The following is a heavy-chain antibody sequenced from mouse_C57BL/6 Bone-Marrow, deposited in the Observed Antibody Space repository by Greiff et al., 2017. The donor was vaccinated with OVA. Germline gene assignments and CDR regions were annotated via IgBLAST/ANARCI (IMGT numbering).Heavy chain of an antibody. CDR2: IYPSDSET. V-gene: IGHV1-61*01. CDR3: ARSASGYVDY. CDR1: GYTFTSYW. Sequence: QVQLPQPGAELVRPGSSVKLSCKASGYTFTSYWMDWVKQRPGQGLEWIGNIYPSDSETNYNQKFKDKATLTVDKSSSTAYMQLSSLTSEDSAVYYCARSASGYVDYWGQGTTLTVSS. D-gene: IGHD3-2*02. J-gene: IGHJ2*01.